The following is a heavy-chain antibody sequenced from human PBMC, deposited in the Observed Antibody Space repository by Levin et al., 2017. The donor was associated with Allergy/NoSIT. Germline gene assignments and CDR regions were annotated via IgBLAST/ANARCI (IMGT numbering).Heavy chain of an antibody. V-gene: IGHV4-39*01. CDR2: IYYSGST. J-gene: IGHJ4*02. CDR1: GGSISSSSYY. D-gene: IGHD6-13*01. CDR3: ATLSIAAAGTAGNFDY. Sequence: PSETLSLTCTVSGGSISSSSYYWGWIRQPPGKGLEWIGSIYYSGSTYYNPSLKSRVTISVDTSKNQFSLKLSSVTAADTAVYYCATLSIAAAGTAGNFDYWGQGTLVTVSS.